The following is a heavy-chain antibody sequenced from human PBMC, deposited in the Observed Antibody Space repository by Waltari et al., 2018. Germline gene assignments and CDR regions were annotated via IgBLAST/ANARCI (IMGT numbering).Heavy chain of an antibody. CDR1: DFTFSSYA. J-gene: IGHJ6*02. CDR3: ARDYCDRTNCHGMDV. CDR2: ISYNGRDR. D-gene: IGHD3-22*01. V-gene: IGHV3-30*04. Sequence: QVQLVESGGGVVQPGRSLRLSCEASDFTFSSYAMHWVRQAPGQGMEVVAVISYNGRDRYYVDSVNGRFTISRDNSKKTLYLQMNSLRAEDTAVYYCARDYCDRTNCHGMDVWGQGTTVTVSS.